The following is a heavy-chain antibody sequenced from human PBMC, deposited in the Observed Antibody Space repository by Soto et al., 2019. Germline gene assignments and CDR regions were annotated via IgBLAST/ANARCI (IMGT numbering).Heavy chain of an antibody. D-gene: IGHD1-26*01. Sequence: PGGSLRLSFAASGFTFSSYRMNWVRQAPGKGLEWVSYISSSSSTIYYGDSGKGRFTISRDNAKNSLYLQMNSLRDEDTAVYYCAREQSRYGGFDLDYWGQGTLVTVSS. V-gene: IGHV3-48*02. CDR1: GFTFSSYR. CDR2: ISSSSSTI. J-gene: IGHJ4*02. CDR3: AREQSRYGGFDLDY.